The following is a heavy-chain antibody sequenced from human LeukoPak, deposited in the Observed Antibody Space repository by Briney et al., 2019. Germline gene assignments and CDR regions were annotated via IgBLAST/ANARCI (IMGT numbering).Heavy chain of an antibody. CDR3: ARGEVRCSSTSCYVGWFDP. CDR2: INHSGST. Sequence: SETLSLTCAVYGGSFSGNYWSWIRQPPGKGLEWIGEINHSGSTNYNPSLKSRVTISVDTSKNQFSLKLSSVTAADTAVYYCARGEVRCSSTSCYVGWFDPWGQGTLVTVSS. V-gene: IGHV4-34*01. D-gene: IGHD2-2*01. CDR1: GGSFSGNY. J-gene: IGHJ5*02.